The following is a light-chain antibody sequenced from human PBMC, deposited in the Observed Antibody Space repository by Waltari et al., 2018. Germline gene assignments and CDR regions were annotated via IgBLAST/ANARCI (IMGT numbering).Light chain of an antibody. Sequence: QSALTQPRSVSGSPGQSVTISCTGTGSDVADSNFFSWYQQHPGEAPKLVIYDVPERPSGVPDRFSGSKAGNAASLSVSGLQAEDEAVYYCCSYTGTWVFGGGTKLTVL. CDR3: CSYTGTWV. V-gene: IGLV2-11*01. J-gene: IGLJ3*02. CDR2: DVP. CDR1: GSDVADSNF.